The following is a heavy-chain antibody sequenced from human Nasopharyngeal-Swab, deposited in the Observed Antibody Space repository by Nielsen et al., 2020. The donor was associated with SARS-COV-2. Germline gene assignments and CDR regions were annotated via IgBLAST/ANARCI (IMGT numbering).Heavy chain of an antibody. V-gene: IGHV5-10-1*01. J-gene: IGHJ5*02. CDR1: GYSFTSYW. D-gene: IGHD2-2*01. Sequence: GESLKISCKGSGYSFTSYWISWVRQMPGKGLEWMGRIDPSDSYTNYSPSFQGHVTISADKSISTAYLQWSSLKASDTAMYYCARLGYCSSTSCPYNWFDPWGQGILVTVSS. CDR3: ARLGYCSSTSCPYNWFDP. CDR2: IDPSDSYT.